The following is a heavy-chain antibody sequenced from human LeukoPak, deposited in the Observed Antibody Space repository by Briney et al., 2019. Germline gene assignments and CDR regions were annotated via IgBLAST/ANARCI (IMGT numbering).Heavy chain of an antibody. CDR3: ARDHPYSSGWYGRVEALDL. Sequence: ASVKVSCKASGFIFTGYYMHWVRQAPGQGLEWMGCINANSGGTNYAQKFQGRVTMTRDTSISTAYMDLSGLRSDDTAAYYCARDHPYSSGWYGRVEALDLWGQGTTVTVSS. D-gene: IGHD6-19*01. CDR1: GFIFTGYY. CDR2: INANSGGT. J-gene: IGHJ3*01. V-gene: IGHV1-2*02.